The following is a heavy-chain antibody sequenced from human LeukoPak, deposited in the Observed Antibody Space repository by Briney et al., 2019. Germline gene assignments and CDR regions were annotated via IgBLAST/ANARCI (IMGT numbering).Heavy chain of an antibody. J-gene: IGHJ4*02. Sequence: GGSLRLSCVGSGFTFSSYEMNWVRQAPGKGLEGVSYISSGGSTIYYADSVKGRSTISRDNAKNSLYLQMIGLRAEDTAVYYCARGGTWNSGFDCWGQGTLVTVSS. D-gene: IGHD1-7*01. CDR3: ARGGTWNSGFDC. CDR1: GFTFSSYE. CDR2: ISSGGSTI. V-gene: IGHV3-48*03.